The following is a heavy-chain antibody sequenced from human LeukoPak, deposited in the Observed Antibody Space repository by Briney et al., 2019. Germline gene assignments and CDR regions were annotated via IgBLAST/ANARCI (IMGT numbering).Heavy chain of an antibody. CDR3: ARDAIPSSHWYLDL. CDR2: IYYNGNT. J-gene: IGHJ2*01. CDR1: AGSVSSGGYY. Sequence: SETMSLTCTVSAGSVSSGGYYWSWIRQPPGKGLEWIGHIYYNGNTNYNPSLKSRVTVSVDTSKNQFSLKLSSVTTADTAVYYCARDAIPSSHWYLDLWGRGTLVTVSS. D-gene: IGHD2-2*01. V-gene: IGHV4-61*08.